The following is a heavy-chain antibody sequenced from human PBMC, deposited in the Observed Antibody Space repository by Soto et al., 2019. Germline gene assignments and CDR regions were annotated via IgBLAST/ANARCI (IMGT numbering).Heavy chain of an antibody. D-gene: IGHD3-10*01. CDR1: GFTFSSYE. CDR2: ISSSAGTI. CDR3: ASEWGGLGY. V-gene: IGHV3-48*03. Sequence: GGSLRLSCAASGFTFSSYEMSWVRQAPGTGLEWVSYISSSAGTIYYADSVKGRFTISRDNTKNSLYLEMNRLRVEDTAVYYCASEWGGLGYWGQGTLVTVSS. J-gene: IGHJ4*02.